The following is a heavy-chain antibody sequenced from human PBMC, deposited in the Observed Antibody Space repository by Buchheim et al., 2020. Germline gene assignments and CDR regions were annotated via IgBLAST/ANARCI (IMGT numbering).Heavy chain of an antibody. CDR1: GFTFSSDW. Sequence: EERLVESGGGLGQPGGSLRLSCAASGFTFSSDWMHWVRQAPGKGLVWVSRFNPVGSDITYADSVKGRFTLSRDNGRSTLYLQMNSLRGEDTAIYYCTRSADFFRGMDVWGQGTT. CDR3: TRSADFFRGMDV. J-gene: IGHJ6*02. V-gene: IGHV3-74*01. D-gene: IGHD2-15*01. CDR2: FNPVGSDI.